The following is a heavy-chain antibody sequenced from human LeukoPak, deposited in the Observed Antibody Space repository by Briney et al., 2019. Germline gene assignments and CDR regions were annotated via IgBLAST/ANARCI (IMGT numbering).Heavy chain of an antibody. J-gene: IGHJ1*01. Sequence: ASVKVSCKVSGYTLTELSMHWVRQAPGKGLEWMGGFDPEDGETIYAQKFQGRVTITADKSTSTAYMKLSSLRSEDTAVYYCARGPERNSDSSGSAYFQHWGQGTLVTVSS. V-gene: IGHV1-24*01. CDR1: GYTLTELS. CDR2: FDPEDGET. CDR3: ARGPERNSDSSGSAYFQH. D-gene: IGHD3-22*01.